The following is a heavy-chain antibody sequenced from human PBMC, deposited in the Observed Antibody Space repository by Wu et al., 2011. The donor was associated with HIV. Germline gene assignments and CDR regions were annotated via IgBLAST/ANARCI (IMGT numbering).Heavy chain of an antibody. CDR2: ILPIHNRV. J-gene: IGHJ4*02. CDR1: GGTFSSYV. D-gene: IGHD3-9*01. CDR3: ARDRDDSFPLTY. V-gene: IGHV1-69*05. Sequence: QVQLVQSGPEVKKPGSSVKVSCKASGGTFSSYVLSWVRRAPGHGLEWMGGILPIHNRVNYAQKFQGRVTITTDESTTTAYMELNSLTFEDTAVYYCARDRDDSFPLTYWGQGSLVIVSS.